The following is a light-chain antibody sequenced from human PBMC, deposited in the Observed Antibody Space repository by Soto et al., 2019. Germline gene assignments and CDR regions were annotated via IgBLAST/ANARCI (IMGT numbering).Light chain of an antibody. CDR3: NSYTNIGTFWV. CDR1: SSGVGGYRH. V-gene: IGLV2-14*01. Sequence: QSALTQPASLSGSPGQSITISCTGTSSGVGGYRHVSWYQQHPGKVPKLLIYEVVNRPSGVSDRFSGSKSGNTASLTISGLQAEDEADYYCNSYTNIGTFWVFGGGTKLTVL. J-gene: IGLJ3*02. CDR2: EVV.